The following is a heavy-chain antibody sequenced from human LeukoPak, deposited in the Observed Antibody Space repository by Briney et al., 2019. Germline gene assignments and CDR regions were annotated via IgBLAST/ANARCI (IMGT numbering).Heavy chain of an antibody. CDR3: ARGIEATRRSAGTCNYFDY. CDR1: GFSFDTYW. Sequence: GGSLRLSCAASGFSFDTYWMSWVRQAPGKGLEWISYISSSTSYTNHADSVKGRFTISRDNAKNSLYLQMNSLRAEDTAVYYCARGIEATRRSAGTCNYFDYWGQGTLVTVSS. V-gene: IGHV3-11*06. J-gene: IGHJ4*02. D-gene: IGHD5-12*01. CDR2: ISSSTSYT.